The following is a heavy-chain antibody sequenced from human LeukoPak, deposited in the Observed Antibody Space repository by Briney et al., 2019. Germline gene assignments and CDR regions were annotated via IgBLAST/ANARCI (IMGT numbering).Heavy chain of an antibody. CDR1: GGSISSYY. CDR2: IYYSGST. V-gene: IGHV4-59*01. Sequence: SETLSLTCTVSGGSISSYYWSWIRQPPGKGLEWIGYIYYSGSTNYNPSLKSRVTISVDTSKNQFSLKLSSVTAADTAVYYCARGRTTGYFDYWGQGTLVTVSS. CDR3: ARGRTTGYFDY. J-gene: IGHJ4*02. D-gene: IGHD4-17*01.